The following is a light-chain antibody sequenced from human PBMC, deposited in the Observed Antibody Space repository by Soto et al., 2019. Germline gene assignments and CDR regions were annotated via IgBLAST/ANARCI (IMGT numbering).Light chain of an antibody. Sequence: QTVVTQEPSFSVSPGRTVTLTCGLSSGSVSTSYYPSWYQQTPGQAPRTLIYSTNTRSSGVPDRFSGSILGNKAALTITGAQADDESDYYGVLYMGSGMVFGGGTKLTVL. J-gene: IGLJ3*02. CDR1: SGSVSTSYY. CDR2: STN. V-gene: IGLV8-61*01. CDR3: VLYMGSGMV.